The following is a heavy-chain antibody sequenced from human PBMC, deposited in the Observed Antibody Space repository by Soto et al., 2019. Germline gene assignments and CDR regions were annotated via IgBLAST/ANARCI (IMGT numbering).Heavy chain of an antibody. CDR2: ISSSGSTI. CDR3: ARGGITGYSSSLFDLDYYYMDV. D-gene: IGHD6-13*01. J-gene: IGHJ6*03. V-gene: IGHV3-11*01. CDR1: GFTFSDYY. Sequence: GGSLRLSCAASGFTFSDYYMSWIRQAPGKGLEWVSYISSSGSTIYYADSVKGRFTISRDNAKNSLYLQMNSLRAEDTAVYYCARGGITGYSSSLFDLDYYYMDVWGKGTTVTVSS.